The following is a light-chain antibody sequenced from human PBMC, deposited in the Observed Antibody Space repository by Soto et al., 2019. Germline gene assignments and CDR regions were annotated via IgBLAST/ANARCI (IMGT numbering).Light chain of an antibody. V-gene: IGKV3-20*01. CDR1: QSVRSS. CDR2: GAS. J-gene: IGKJ1*01. Sequence: EMVMTQSPATLSVSPGERATLSCRASQSVRSSLAWYQQKPGQAPRLLIYGASTRATGIPDRFSGSGSGTDFTLTITRLEPEDFAVYYCQQYGGSPRTFGQGTRWIS. CDR3: QQYGGSPRT.